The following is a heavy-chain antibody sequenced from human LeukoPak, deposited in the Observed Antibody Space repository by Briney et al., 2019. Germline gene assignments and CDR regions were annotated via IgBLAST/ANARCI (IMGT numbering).Heavy chain of an antibody. CDR2: ISAYNGNT. CDR1: GYTFSSYG. CDR3: ARDLKMGYSSGRHSWGTGSSNDY. V-gene: IGHV1-18*01. D-gene: IGHD6-19*01. Sequence: GASVKVSCKASGYTFSSYGINWVRQAPGQGLEWMGWISAYNGNTNYAQKLQGRVTMTTDTSTSTAYMELRSLRSDDAAVYYCARDLKMGYSSGRHSWGTGSSNDYWGQGTLVTVSS. J-gene: IGHJ4*02.